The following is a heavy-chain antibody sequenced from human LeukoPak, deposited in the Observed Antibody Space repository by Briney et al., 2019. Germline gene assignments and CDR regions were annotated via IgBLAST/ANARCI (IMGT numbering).Heavy chain of an antibody. CDR3: ARSSSGWYSFDY. CDR2: VSRSGSST. Sequence: PSGTLSLTCAVSGGSISSSNWWSWVRQAPGKGLEWVSGVSRSGSSTKYADNVKGRFIISGDNPKNTLYLQMNSLRAEDTAVYYCARSSSGWYSFDYWGQGTLVTVSS. J-gene: IGHJ4*02. V-gene: IGHV3-23*01. CDR1: GGSISSSN. D-gene: IGHD6-19*01.